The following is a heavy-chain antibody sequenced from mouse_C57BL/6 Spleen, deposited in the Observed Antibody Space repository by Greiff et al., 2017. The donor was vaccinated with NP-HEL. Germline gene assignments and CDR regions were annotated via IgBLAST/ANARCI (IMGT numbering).Heavy chain of an antibody. CDR2: IYPGSGNT. Sequence: QVQLKQSGAELVRPGASVKLSCKASGYTFTDYYINWVKQRPGQGLEWIARIYPGSGNTYYNEKFKGKATLTAEKSSSTAYMQLSSLTSEDSAVYFCARMTTVVEAYYFDYWGQGTTLTVSS. D-gene: IGHD1-1*01. CDR1: GYTFTDYY. J-gene: IGHJ2*01. CDR3: ARMTTVVEAYYFDY. V-gene: IGHV1-76*01.